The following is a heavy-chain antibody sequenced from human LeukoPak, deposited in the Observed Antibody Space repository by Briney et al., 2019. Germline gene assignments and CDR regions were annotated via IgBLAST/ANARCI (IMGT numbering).Heavy chain of an antibody. Sequence: ASVKVSCKASGYTFTSYAMNWVRQAPGQGLEWMGWINTNTGNPTYAQGFTGRFVFSLDTSVSTAYLQISSLKAEDTAVYYCARASSIAAPYYYYYMDVWGKGTTVTVSS. CDR3: ARASSIAAPYYYYYMDV. J-gene: IGHJ6*03. CDR1: GYTFTSYA. CDR2: INTNTGNP. V-gene: IGHV7-4-1*02. D-gene: IGHD6-6*01.